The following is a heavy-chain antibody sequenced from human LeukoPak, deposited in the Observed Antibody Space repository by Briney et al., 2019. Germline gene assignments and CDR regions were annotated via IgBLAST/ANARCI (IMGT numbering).Heavy chain of an antibody. Sequence: PSETLSLTCTVFGGSISADYWAWIRQPPGKGLEWIGYISYSGSTNYNPSLKSRVTISVDTSKNQFSLNLSSVTAADTAVYYCARTYAIYTGYHFYDYWGQGTLVTVSS. CDR3: ARTYAIYTGYHFYDY. CDR2: ISYSGST. J-gene: IGHJ4*02. V-gene: IGHV4-59*01. CDR1: GGSISADY. D-gene: IGHD5-12*01.